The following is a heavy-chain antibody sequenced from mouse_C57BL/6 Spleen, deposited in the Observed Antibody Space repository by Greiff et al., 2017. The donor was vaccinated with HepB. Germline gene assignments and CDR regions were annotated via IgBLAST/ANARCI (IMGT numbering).Heavy chain of an antibody. CDR1: GFSLTSYG. CDR3: AKNSLYYGSSTGYFDV. Sequence: QVHVKQSGPGLVQPSQSLSITCTVSGFSLTSYGVHWVRQPPGKGLEWLGVIWSGGSTDYNAAFISRLSISKDNSKSQVFFKMNSLQADDTAIYYCAKNSLYYGSSTGYFDVWGTGTTVTVSS. D-gene: IGHD1-1*01. J-gene: IGHJ1*03. V-gene: IGHV2-4*01. CDR2: IWSGGST.